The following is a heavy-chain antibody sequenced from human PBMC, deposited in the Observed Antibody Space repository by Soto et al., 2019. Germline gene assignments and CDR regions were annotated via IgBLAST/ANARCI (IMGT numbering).Heavy chain of an antibody. Sequence: SETLSLTCSVYGWSFSDYYGSWIRQPPGKGLEWIGEINHSGSTNYNPSLKSRVTISVDTSKNQFSLKLSSVTAADTAVYYCARNRYYYDSSGYYYGYFDYWGQGTLVTVSS. D-gene: IGHD3-22*01. CDR2: INHSGST. J-gene: IGHJ4*02. V-gene: IGHV4-34*01. CDR1: GWSFSDYY. CDR3: ARNRYYYDSSGYYYGYFDY.